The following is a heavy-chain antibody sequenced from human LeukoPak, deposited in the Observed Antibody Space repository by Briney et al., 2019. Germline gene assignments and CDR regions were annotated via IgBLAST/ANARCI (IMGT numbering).Heavy chain of an antibody. CDR1: GGSISSSSYS. CDR2: LYYSGST. D-gene: IGHD3-22*01. J-gene: IGHJ5*02. V-gene: IGHV4-39*01. CDR3: ARVHYYDASDYSTSNWFDP. Sequence: SETLSLTCTVSGGSISSSSYSWGWIRQPPGKGLEWIRSLYYSGSTYYNPSLKSRVTISGDTSKNQFSLKLTSVAAADTALYHCARVHYYDASDYSTSNWFDPWGQGTLVTVSS.